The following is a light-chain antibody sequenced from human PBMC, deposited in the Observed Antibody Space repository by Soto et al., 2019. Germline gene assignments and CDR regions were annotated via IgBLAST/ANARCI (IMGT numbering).Light chain of an antibody. CDR3: QQDDNITDT. CDR2: DAS. J-gene: IGKJ2*01. V-gene: IGKV1-33*01. Sequence: DIPMAQSPSSLFASVGDRVSITCQASQDIYIYLNWFPGKPGRPPKLLIYDASHLDTGVPSRFSASRSWIDFTLTISSLQPEDVATYFWQQDDNITDTFGQGTNLEI. CDR1: QDIYIY.